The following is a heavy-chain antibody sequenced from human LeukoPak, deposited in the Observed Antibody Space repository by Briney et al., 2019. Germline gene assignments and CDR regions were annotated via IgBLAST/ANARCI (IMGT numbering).Heavy chain of an antibody. J-gene: IGHJ4*02. D-gene: IGHD2-15*01. CDR2: ISSSSSYI. CDR3: ARDHEGYCSGGSCSLFDY. V-gene: IGHV3-21*01. CDR1: GFTFSSYS. Sequence: GGSLRLSCAASGFTFSSYSMNRVRQAPGKGLEWVSSISSSSSYIYYAHSVKGRFTISRDNAKNSLYLQMNSLRAEDTAVYFCARDHEGYCSGGSCSLFDYWGQGTLVTVSS.